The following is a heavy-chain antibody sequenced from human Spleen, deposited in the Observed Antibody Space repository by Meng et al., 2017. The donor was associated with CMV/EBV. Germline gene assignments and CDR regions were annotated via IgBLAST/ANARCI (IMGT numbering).Heavy chain of an antibody. CDR3: ARGVDYYYGMDV. J-gene: IGHJ6*02. D-gene: IGHD3-10*01. CDR1: GGSISSYY. CDR2: IYYSGSA. Sequence: GSLRLSCTVSGGSISSYYWSWIRQPPGKGLEWIGYIYYSGSANYNPSLKSRVTISVDTSKNQFSLKLSSATAADTAVYFCARGVDYYYGMDVWGQGTTVTVSS. V-gene: IGHV4-59*01.